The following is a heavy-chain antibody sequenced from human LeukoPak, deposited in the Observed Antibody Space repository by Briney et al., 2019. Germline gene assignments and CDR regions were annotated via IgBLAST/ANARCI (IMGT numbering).Heavy chain of an antibody. CDR2: MNPNSGDT. CDR1: GYTFTNYD. V-gene: IGHV1-8*02. J-gene: IGHJ4*02. CDR3: ARDVSY. Sequence: GASVKVSCKASGYTFTNYDINWVRQATGQGLEWMGWMNPNSGDTDYAQKFQGRVTMTTDTPTSTAYMELRSLRSDDTAVYYCARDVSYWGQGTLVTVSS.